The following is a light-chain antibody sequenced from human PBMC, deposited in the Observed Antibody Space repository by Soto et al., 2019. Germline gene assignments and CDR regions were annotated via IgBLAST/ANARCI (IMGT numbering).Light chain of an antibody. CDR3: QQRSNWHPT. CDR2: DAS. J-gene: IGKJ4*01. Sequence: EIVLTQSPATLSLSPGERATLSCRASQSVRSYLAWYQQKSGQSPRLLIFDASHRATGIPARFSGSGSGTDFTLTISSLEPEDFAVYYCQQRSNWHPTFGGGTKVEIK. V-gene: IGKV3-11*01. CDR1: QSVRSY.